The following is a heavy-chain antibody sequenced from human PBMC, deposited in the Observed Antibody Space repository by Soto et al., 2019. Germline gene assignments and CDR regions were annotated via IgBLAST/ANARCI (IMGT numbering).Heavy chain of an antibody. CDR1: GGTFSSYA. J-gene: IGHJ5*02. Sequence: QVQLVQSGAEVKKPGSSVKVSCKASGGTFSSYAISWLRQAPGQGLEWMGGIIHIFGTANYAQKFQGRVTITADKSTSTAYMELSSLRSEDTAVYYCATARDFWSGVWFDPWGQGTLVTVSS. D-gene: IGHD3-3*01. V-gene: IGHV1-69*06. CDR2: IIHIFGTA. CDR3: ATARDFWSGVWFDP.